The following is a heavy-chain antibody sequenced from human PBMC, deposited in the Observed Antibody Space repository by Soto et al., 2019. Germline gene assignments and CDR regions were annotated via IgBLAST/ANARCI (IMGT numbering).Heavy chain of an antibody. CDR1: GXTVSSNY. V-gene: IGHV3-53*01. D-gene: IGHD6-6*01. CDR3: VRDFGSSSEGGMDV. Sequence: LRLSFAASGXTVSSNYMSWVRQAPGKGLEWGSVIYSGGITFYADSVKGRFTISRDNSKNTLYLQMNNLRGEDTVGHYCVRDFGSSSEGGMDVWGQGTTVTVS. CDR2: IYSGGIT. J-gene: IGHJ6*02.